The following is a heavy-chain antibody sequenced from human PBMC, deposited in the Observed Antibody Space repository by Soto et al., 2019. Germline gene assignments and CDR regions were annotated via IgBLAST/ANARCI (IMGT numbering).Heavy chain of an antibody. Sequence: GGSLRLSCAASGITLSHAMSWVRQAPGKGLEWVSAIRGSGSSAYYADSVQGRFTIFRDSSTNTLYLHMNSLRVEDTAVYYCATRGAAGTFSSYFDSWGQGTLVTVAS. J-gene: IGHJ4*02. V-gene: IGHV3-23*01. CDR1: GITLSHA. CDR2: IRGSGSSA. D-gene: IGHD3-3*01. CDR3: ATRGAAGTFSSYFDS.